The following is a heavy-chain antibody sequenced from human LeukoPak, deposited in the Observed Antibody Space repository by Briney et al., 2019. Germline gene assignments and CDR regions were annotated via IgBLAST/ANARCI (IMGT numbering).Heavy chain of an antibody. CDR1: GFTFSNYA. Sequence: PGGSLRLSCAVSGFTFSNYAMSWVRQTPARGLEGVSSINEVGDDTNYVDSVRGRLTVSRDNSKNTLYLQLNSLRAEDTALYYCSKRGPNTGWHFFDHWAPGTLVTVS. CDR2: INEVGDDT. CDR3: SKRGPNTGWHFFDH. V-gene: IGHV3-23*01. J-gene: IGHJ5*02. D-gene: IGHD6-19*01.